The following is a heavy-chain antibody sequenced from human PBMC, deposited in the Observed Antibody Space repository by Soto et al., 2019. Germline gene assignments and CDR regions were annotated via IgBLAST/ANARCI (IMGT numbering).Heavy chain of an antibody. CDR3: ASWGKYYDILTGSAV. D-gene: IGHD3-9*01. CDR2: IDPSDSYT. J-gene: IGHJ6*02. Sequence: PGESLKISCKGSGYSFTSYWISWVRQMPGKGLEWMGRIDPSDSYTNYSPSFQGHVTISADKSISTAYLQWSSLKASDTAMYYCASWGKYYDILTGSAVWGQGTTVTVSS. V-gene: IGHV5-10-1*01. CDR1: GYSFTSYW.